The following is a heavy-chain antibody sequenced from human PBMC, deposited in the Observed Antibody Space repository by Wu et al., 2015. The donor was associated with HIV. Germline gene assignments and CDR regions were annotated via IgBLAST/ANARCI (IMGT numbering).Heavy chain of an antibody. D-gene: IGHD7-27*01. J-gene: IGHJ3*02. Sequence: QVHLVQSGAEVKKTGASVKVSCRGSGYSFRSYGINWVRQAPGQGLEWMGWISAYDGDRNLAQKYEGRVTMTTETSTRTAYMELRSLRYDDTAVYYCAREVTGDRNAFDIWGQGTMVTVSS. CDR2: ISAYDGDR. V-gene: IGHV1-18*01. CDR1: GYSFRSYG. CDR3: AREVTGDRNAFDI.